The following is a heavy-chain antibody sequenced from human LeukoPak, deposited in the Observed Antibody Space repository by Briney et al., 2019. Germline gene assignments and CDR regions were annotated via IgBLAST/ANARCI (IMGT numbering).Heavy chain of an antibody. CDR2: IIPIFGTA. V-gene: IGHV1-69*13. D-gene: IGHD5-12*01. Sequence: ASVKVSCKASGGTFSSYAISWVRQDPGQGLEWMGGIIPIFGTANYAQKFQGRVTITADESTSTAYMELSSLRSEDTAVYYCALVATDGNYFDYWGQGTLVTVSS. J-gene: IGHJ4*02. CDR3: ALVATDGNYFDY. CDR1: GGTFSSYA.